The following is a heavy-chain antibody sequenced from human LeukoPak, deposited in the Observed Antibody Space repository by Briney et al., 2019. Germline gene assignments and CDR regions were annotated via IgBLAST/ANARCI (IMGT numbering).Heavy chain of an antibody. D-gene: IGHD1-26*01. V-gene: IGHV3-7*01. CDR2: IREDGNER. J-gene: IGHJ4*02. Sequence: GGSLRLSCVATGFTFTKHWMSWVRQSRGKGLECVAKIREDGNERHYVDSVKGRFTISRDNARNSLYLQMNNVRVNDTAVYYCVRDYRGGWNDYWGQGTQVTVSS. CDR1: GFTFTKHW. CDR3: VRDYRGGWNDY.